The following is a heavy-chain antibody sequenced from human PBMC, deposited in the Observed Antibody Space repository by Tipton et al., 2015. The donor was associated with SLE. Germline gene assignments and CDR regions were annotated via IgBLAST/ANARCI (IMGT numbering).Heavy chain of an antibody. CDR2: INPNSGVT. CDR3: ARIMVQGEVDV. Sequence: QSGAEVKKPGASVKVSCKASGYTFTGYYMHWVRQAPGQGLEWMGRINPNSGVTNYAQKFQGRVTMTRDTSISTAYMELSRLRSDDTAVYYCARIMVQGEVDVWGQGTTVTVSS. V-gene: IGHV1-2*06. D-gene: IGHD3-10*01. J-gene: IGHJ6*02. CDR1: GYTFTGYY.